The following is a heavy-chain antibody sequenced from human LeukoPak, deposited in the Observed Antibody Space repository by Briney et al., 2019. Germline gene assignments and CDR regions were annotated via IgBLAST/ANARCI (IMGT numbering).Heavy chain of an antibody. CDR1: GFTFDDYG. V-gene: IGHV3-20*04. CDR2: INWNGGST. D-gene: IGHD5-12*01. J-gene: IGHJ5*02. CDR3: ARDKSGYDGLNWFDP. Sequence: GGSLRLSCAASGFTFDDYGMSWVRQAPGKGLEWVSGINWNGGSTGYADSVKGRFTISRDNAKNSLYLQMNSLRAEDTALYYCARDKSGYDGLNWFDPWGQGTLVTVSS.